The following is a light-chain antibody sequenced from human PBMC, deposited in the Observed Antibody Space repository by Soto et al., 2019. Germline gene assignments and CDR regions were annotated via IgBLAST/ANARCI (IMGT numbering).Light chain of an antibody. V-gene: IGKV4-1*01. CDR3: QQYFSAVT. Sequence: IVMTQSPDCLAVFLGERATINCESSQSVLYSSNNKNYLAWYQQRPGQPPKLLIYWASTRESGVPDRFSGSGSGTDFTLTISSLQAEDVAVYYCQQYFSAVTFGGGTRVEIK. CDR2: WAS. CDR1: QSVLYSSNNKNY. J-gene: IGKJ4*01.